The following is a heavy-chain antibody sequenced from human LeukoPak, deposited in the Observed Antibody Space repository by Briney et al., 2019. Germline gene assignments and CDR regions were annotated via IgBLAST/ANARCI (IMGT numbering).Heavy chain of an antibody. CDR2: ISSSSSYI. V-gene: IGHV3-21*04. D-gene: IGHD6-13*01. CDR1: GFTFSSYN. CDR3: AKVLAAAGSDY. Sequence: GGSLRLSCAVSGFTFSSYNMNWVRQAPGKGLEWVSSISSSSSYIYYADSVKGRFTISRDNAKNTLYLQMNSLRAEDTAVYYCAKVLAAAGSDYWGQGTLVTVSS. J-gene: IGHJ4*02.